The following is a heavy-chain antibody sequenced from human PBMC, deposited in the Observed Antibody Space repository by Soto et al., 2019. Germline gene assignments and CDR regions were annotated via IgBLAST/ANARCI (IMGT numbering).Heavy chain of an antibody. CDR1: GGSISSGGYS. CDR2: IYHSGST. D-gene: IGHD5-12*01. Sequence: PSETLSLTCAVSGGSISSGGYSWSWIRQPPGKGLEWIGYIYHSGSTYYNPSLKSRVTISVDRSKNQFSLKLSSVTAADTAVYYCAGSYEPYYYYGMDVWGQGTTVTVSS. CDR3: AGSYEPYYYYGMDV. V-gene: IGHV4-30-2*01. J-gene: IGHJ6*02.